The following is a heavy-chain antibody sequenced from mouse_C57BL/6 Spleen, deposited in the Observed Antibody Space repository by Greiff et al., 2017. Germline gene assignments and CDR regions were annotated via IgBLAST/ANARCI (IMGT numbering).Heavy chain of an antibody. Sequence: VQLQQPGAELVKPGASVKMSCKASGYNFTSYWITWVKQRPGQGLEWIGDIYPGSGSTNYNEKFKSKATLTVDTSSSTAYMQLSSLTSEDSAVYYCASGGYYGSSYIAMDYWGQGTSVTVSS. J-gene: IGHJ4*01. CDR1: GYNFTSYW. CDR2: IYPGSGST. V-gene: IGHV1-55*01. D-gene: IGHD1-1*01. CDR3: ASGGYYGSSYIAMDY.